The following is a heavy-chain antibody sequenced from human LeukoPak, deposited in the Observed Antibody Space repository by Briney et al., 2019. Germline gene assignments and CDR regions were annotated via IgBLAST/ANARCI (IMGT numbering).Heavy chain of an antibody. CDR1: GGSISSYF. D-gene: IGHD2-21*01. CDR2: FYTSGTP. CDR3: ARGGIPDY. V-gene: IGHV4-4*07. J-gene: IGHJ4*02. Sequence: SETLSLTCTVSGGSISSYFWSWIRQPAGKGLEWIGRFYTSGTPNYNPSLKSRVTISVDTSRNQFSLKLSSVTAADTAVYYCARGGIPDYWGQGILVTVSS.